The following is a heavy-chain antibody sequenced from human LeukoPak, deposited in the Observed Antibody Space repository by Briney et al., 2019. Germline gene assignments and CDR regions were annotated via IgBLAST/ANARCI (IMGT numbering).Heavy chain of an antibody. CDR3: ARRTYCSGGSCYSTSINWFDP. CDR1: GYSFTSYW. Sequence: GESLKISCKGSGYSFTSYWIGWVRQMPGKGLEWMGIIYPGDSDTRYSPSFQGQVTISADKSISTAHLQWSSLKASDTAMYCCARRTYCSGGSCYSTSINWFDPWGQGTLVTVSS. D-gene: IGHD2-15*01. CDR2: IYPGDSDT. J-gene: IGHJ5*02. V-gene: IGHV5-51*01.